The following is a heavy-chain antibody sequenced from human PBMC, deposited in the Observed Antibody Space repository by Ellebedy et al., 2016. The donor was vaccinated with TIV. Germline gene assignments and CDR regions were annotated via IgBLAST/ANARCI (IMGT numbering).Heavy chain of an antibody. V-gene: IGHV3-23*01. CDR1: GFTFSSYW. D-gene: IGHD2-2*01. J-gene: IGHJ3*02. Sequence: GESLKISXAASGFTFSSYWMSWVRQAPGKGLEWVSAISGSGGSTYYADSVKGRFTISRDNSKNTLYLQMNSLRAEDTAVYYCAKVFSTSCYPLFCAFDIWGQGTMVTVSS. CDR2: ISGSGGST. CDR3: AKVFSTSCYPLFCAFDI.